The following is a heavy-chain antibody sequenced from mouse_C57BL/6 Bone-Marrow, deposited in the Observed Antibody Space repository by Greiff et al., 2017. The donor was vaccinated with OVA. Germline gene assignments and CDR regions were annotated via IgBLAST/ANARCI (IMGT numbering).Heavy chain of an antibody. J-gene: IGHJ2*01. CDR1: GYTFTSYW. V-gene: IGHV1-5*01. D-gene: IGHD1-1*01. Sequence: VQLQQSGTVLARPGASVKMSCKPSGYTFTSYWMHWVKQRPGQGLEWIGAIYPGNSDTSYNQKFKGKAKLTAVTSASTAYMELSSLTNEDSAVYYCTILLRWDYFDYWGQGTTLTVSS. CDR2: IYPGNSDT. CDR3: TILLRWDYFDY.